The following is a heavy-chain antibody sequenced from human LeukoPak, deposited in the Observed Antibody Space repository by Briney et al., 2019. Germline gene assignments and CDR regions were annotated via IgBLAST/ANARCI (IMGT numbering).Heavy chain of an antibody. CDR2: IIPIFGTA. D-gene: IGHD3-3*01. J-gene: IGHJ4*02. V-gene: IGHV1-69*05. CDR3: ARGFWSGYYYFDY. Sequence: SVKLSCKASGGTFSSYAISWVRQAPGQGLEWMGGIIPIFGTANYAKKFQGRVTITTDESTSTAYMELSSLRSEDTAVYYCARGFWSGYYYFDYWGQGTLVTVSS. CDR1: GGTFSSYA.